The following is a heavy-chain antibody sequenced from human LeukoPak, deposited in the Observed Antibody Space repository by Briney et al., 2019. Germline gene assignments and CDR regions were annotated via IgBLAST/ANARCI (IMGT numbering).Heavy chain of an antibody. Sequence: SETLSLTCTVSGGSISRYYWSWIRQPPGKGLEWIGYIYYSGSTNYNPSLKSRVTISVDTSKNQFSLKLSSVTAADTAVYYCARGGRWPDYWGQGTLVTVSS. CDR3: ARGGRWPDY. J-gene: IGHJ4*02. CDR2: IYYSGST. V-gene: IGHV4-59*08. CDR1: GGSISRYY. D-gene: IGHD3-16*01.